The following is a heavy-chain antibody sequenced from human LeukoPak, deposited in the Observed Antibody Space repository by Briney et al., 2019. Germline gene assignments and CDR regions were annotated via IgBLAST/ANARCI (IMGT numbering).Heavy chain of an antibody. V-gene: IGHV3-21*01. CDR1: GFTFSSYS. CDR3: ARDGSEDYYDSSGYYGIDY. J-gene: IGHJ4*02. D-gene: IGHD3-22*01. CDR2: ISSSSSYL. Sequence: GGSLRLSCAASGFTFSSYSMNWVRQAPGKGLEWVSSISSSSSYLYYADSVKGRFTISRDNAKNSLYLQMNSLRAEDTAVYYCARDGSEDYYDSSGYYGIDYWGQGTLVTVSS.